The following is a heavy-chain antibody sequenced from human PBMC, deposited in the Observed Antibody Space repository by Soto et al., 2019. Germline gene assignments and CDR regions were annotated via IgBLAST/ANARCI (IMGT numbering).Heavy chain of an antibody. Sequence: QVQLVQSGAEVKKPGSSVKVSCKASGGTFSSYAISWVRQAPGQGLEWMGGIIPIFGTANYAQKFQGRVTITADESTSTAYMELSSLRSEDTAVYYCARTVGFYGSGSYPHYFDYWGQGTLVTVSS. J-gene: IGHJ4*02. CDR1: GGTFSSYA. CDR2: IIPIFGTA. CDR3: ARTVGFYGSGSYPHYFDY. D-gene: IGHD3-10*01. V-gene: IGHV1-69*01.